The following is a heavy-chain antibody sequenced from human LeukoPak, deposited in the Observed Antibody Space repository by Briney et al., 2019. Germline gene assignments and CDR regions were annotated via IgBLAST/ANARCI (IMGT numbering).Heavy chain of an antibody. CDR1: GGSISTYY. CDR2: IYYSGST. V-gene: IGHV4-59*01. Sequence: SETLSLTCTVSGGSISTYYWSWIRQPPGKGLEWIGYIYYSGSTNYNPSLKSRVTISVDTSKNQFSLKLSSVTAADTAVYYCARGSRSSDYWGQGTLVTVSS. J-gene: IGHJ4*02. CDR3: ARGSRSSDY.